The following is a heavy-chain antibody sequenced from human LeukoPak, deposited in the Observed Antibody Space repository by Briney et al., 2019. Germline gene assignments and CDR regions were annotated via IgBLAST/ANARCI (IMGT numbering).Heavy chain of an antibody. CDR3: ARQAPTLRNYFDY. CDR2: ISSNGGRT. V-gene: IGHV3-64*01. Sequence: GGSLRLSCAASGFSFNSHAMHWVRPAPGKGLEYVSAISSNGGRTYYANSVKGRFTISRDNSKNTLYLQMGSLRAEDMAVYYCARQAPTLRNYFDYWGQGTLVTVSS. CDR1: GFSFNSHA. J-gene: IGHJ4*02.